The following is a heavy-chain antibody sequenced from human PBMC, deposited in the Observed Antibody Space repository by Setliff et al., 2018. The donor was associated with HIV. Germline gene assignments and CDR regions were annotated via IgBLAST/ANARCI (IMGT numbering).Heavy chain of an antibody. D-gene: IGHD6-13*01. CDR3: ARDGVAAAGNDGMDV. V-gene: IGHV1-69*05. J-gene: IGHJ6*02. CDR1: GGSFSSYA. Sequence: ASVKVSCKVSGGSFSSYAITWVRQAPGQGLEWLGGITPIFGTVTYAQRFQDRVTITTDESTSAAYMELSSLRSDDTAVYYCARDGVAAAGNDGMDVWGQGTPVTVSS. CDR2: ITPIFGTV.